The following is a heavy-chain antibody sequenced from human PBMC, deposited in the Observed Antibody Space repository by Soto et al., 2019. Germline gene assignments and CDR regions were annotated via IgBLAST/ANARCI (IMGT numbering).Heavy chain of an antibody. CDR1: GGSISSDC. D-gene: IGHD4-17*01. Sequence: QVQLQESGPGLVKPSETLALTCTVSGGSISSDCWSWIRQPPGKGLEWIGHIYHSGSTNYNPSLKSRVTISIDTSMRQFSLMLTSVTAADTAVYFCARETDYADSDPWGQGTLVTVSA. CDR2: IYHSGST. V-gene: IGHV4-59*01. J-gene: IGHJ5*02. CDR3: ARETDYADSDP.